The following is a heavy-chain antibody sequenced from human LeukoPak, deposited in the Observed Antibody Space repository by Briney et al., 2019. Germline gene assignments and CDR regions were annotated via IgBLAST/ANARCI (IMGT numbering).Heavy chain of an antibody. J-gene: IGHJ4*02. CDR3: ARDAARGVIDY. CDR2: IYTSGST. Sequence: SQTLSLTCTVSGGSISSGSYYWSWIRQPAGKGLEWIGRIYTSGSTNYNPSLKSRVTISVDTSKNQFSLKLSSVTAADTAVYYCARDAARGVIDYWGQGTLVTVSS. V-gene: IGHV4-61*02. CDR1: GGSISSGSYY. D-gene: IGHD3-10*01.